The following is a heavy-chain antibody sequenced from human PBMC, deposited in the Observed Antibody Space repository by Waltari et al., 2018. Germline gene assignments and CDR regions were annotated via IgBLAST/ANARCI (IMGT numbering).Heavy chain of an antibody. D-gene: IGHD2-2*01. J-gene: IGHJ4*02. CDR2: IRQDGREK. CDR3: ARSSSTEFDS. CDR1: GFTFRSYW. Sequence: ETHLVESGGGLVQPGGSLRLSCAASGFTFRSYWLTWVRQAPGKGLEWGANIRQDGREKDYVDSVKGRFTISRDNAKNSLYLQMNRLKADDTAVYYCARSSSTEFDSWGQGTLVTVSS. V-gene: IGHV3-7*01.